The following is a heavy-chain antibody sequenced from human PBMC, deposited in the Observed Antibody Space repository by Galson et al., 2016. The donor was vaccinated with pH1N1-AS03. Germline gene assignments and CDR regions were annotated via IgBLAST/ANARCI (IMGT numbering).Heavy chain of an antibody. D-gene: IGHD3-22*01. Sequence: TLSLTCTVSGASISSGVYYWSWIRQHPGKGLEWIGYIYYSGSTYYNPSLKSRVTISVDTSKNQFSLKLSSVTAADTAVYHCARVRSLQTMRLYYFDSWGQGTLVTVSS. V-gene: IGHV4-31*03. CDR2: IYYSGST. CDR3: ARVRSLQTMRLYYFDS. CDR1: GASISSGVYY. J-gene: IGHJ4*02.